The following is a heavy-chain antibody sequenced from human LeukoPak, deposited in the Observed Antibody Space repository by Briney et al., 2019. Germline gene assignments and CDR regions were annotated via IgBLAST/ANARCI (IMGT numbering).Heavy chain of an antibody. Sequence: GGSLRLSCAASGFTFSSYSMNWVRQAPGKGLGWVSSISSSSSYIYYADSVKGRFTISRDNAKNSLYLQMNSLRAEDTAVYYCAKDRSGSYSQGLDYWGQGTLVTVSS. CDR2: ISSSSSYI. CDR3: AKDRSGSYSQGLDY. D-gene: IGHD1-26*01. V-gene: IGHV3-21*01. J-gene: IGHJ4*02. CDR1: GFTFSSYS.